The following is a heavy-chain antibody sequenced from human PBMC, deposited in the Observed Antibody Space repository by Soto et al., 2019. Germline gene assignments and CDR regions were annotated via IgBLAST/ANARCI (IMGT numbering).Heavy chain of an antibody. D-gene: IGHD4-17*01. CDR1: GVSFSGYY. V-gene: IGHV4-34*01. J-gene: IGHJ5*02. Sequence: LETLSLTCAVYGVSFSGYYWSWIRQPPGKGLEWIGEINHSGSTNYNPSLKSRVTISVDTSKNQFSLKLSSVTAADTAVYYCARNYGDSVWFDPWGQGTLVTVSS. CDR3: ARNYGDSVWFDP. CDR2: INHSGST.